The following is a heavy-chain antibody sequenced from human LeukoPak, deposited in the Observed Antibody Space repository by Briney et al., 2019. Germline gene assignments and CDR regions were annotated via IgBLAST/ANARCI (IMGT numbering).Heavy chain of an antibody. CDR3: ATEATSPDYNYYMDV. J-gene: IGHJ6*03. CDR1: GYTLTELS. V-gene: IGHV1-24*01. Sequence: GASVKVSCKVSGYTLTELSMHWVRQAPGKGLEWMGGLDVEDDEPIYAQKFQGRVIMTEDTSTDTAYVELSSLRSEDTAVYYCATEATSPDYNYYMDVWGKGTTVTVSS. CDR2: LDVEDDEP. D-gene: IGHD2-2*01.